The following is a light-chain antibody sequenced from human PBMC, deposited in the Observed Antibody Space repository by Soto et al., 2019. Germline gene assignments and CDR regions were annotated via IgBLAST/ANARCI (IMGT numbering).Light chain of an antibody. V-gene: IGKV3-15*01. Sequence: EIVMTQSPAILSLSSGERATLSCRASQSVDSSLAWYQKTPGQAPRLLIHGASTRAPGVPARFSGSGSGTEFTLTISSLQSEDFAVYYCQQYYKWPRTFGQGTEVDIK. CDR1: QSVDSS. CDR3: QQYYKWPRT. J-gene: IGKJ1*01. CDR2: GAS.